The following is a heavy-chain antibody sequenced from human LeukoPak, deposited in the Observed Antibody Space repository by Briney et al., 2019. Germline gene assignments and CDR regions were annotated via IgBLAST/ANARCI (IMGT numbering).Heavy chain of an antibody. V-gene: IGHV4-31*03. J-gene: IGHJ4*02. CDR2: IYYSGST. CDR1: GGSISSGGYY. CDR3: ARGQKASGVDY. Sequence: SETLSLTCTVSGGSISSGGYYWSWIRQHPGKGLEWIGYIYYSGSTYYNPSLKSRVTISVDTSKNQFSLKLSSVTAADTAVYYCARGQKASGVDYWAREPWSPSPQ. D-gene: IGHD6-25*01.